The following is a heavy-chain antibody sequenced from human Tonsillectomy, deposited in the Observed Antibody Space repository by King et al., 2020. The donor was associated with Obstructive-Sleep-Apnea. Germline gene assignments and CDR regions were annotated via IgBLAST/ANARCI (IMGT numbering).Heavy chain of an antibody. CDR3: ARDRVTSPDFYDSSISYRTLQF. D-gene: IGHD3-22*01. CDR1: GGIFRSYG. J-gene: IGHJ1*01. CDR2: IIPAFGSA. V-gene: IGHV1-69*01. Sequence: QLVQSASEVRKPGSSVKVSCKASGGIFRSYGISWVRQAPGQGLEWMGGIIPAFGSALYSQKFHGRVTITADESTSTAYMDLGSLRDDDTAVYYCARDRVTSPDFYDSSISYRTLQFWGQGTLVIVSS.